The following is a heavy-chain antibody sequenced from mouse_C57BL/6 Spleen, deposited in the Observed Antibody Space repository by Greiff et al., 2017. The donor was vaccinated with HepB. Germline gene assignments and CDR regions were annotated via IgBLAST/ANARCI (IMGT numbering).Heavy chain of an antibody. CDR2: ISDGGSYT. J-gene: IGHJ2*01. D-gene: IGHD1-1*01. V-gene: IGHV5-4*01. Sequence: EVKLVESGGGLVKPGGSLKLSCAASGFTFSSYAMSWVRQTPEKRLEWVATISDGGSYTYYPDNVKGRFTISRDNDKNNLYLQMSHLKSEDTAMYYCARDTGNYGSSYDYWGQGTTLTVSS. CDR1: GFTFSSYA. CDR3: ARDTGNYGSSYDY.